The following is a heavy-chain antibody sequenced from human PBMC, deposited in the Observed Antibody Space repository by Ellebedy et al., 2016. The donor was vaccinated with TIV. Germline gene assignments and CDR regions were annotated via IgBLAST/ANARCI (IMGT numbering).Heavy chain of an antibody. CDR2: IKEDGSEK. CDR1: GFTFSSHW. Sequence: GEPLKISCAASGFTFSSHWMSWVRQAPGKGLEWVASIKEDGSEKKYVGSVEGRFTISRDNAKNSLYLQLNSLSAEDTATYYCARKLYYYNNVKGWFDPWGQGTLVTVSS. CDR3: ARKLYYYNNVKGWFDP. J-gene: IGHJ5*02. V-gene: IGHV3-7*03. D-gene: IGHD3-10*01.